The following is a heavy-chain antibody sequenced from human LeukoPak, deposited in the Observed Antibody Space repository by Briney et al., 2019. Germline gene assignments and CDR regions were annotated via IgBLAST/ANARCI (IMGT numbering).Heavy chain of an antibody. D-gene: IGHD3-10*01. CDR3: ARDLSMVRGVMLQYYYYYGMDV. CDR2: ISAYNGNT. Sequence: ASVKVSCKASGYTFTSYGISWVRQAPGQGLEWMGWISAYNGNTNYAQKLQGRVTMTTDTSTSTAYMELRSLRSDDTAVYYCARDLSMVRGVMLQYYYYYGMDVWGQGTTVTVSS. V-gene: IGHV1-18*01. CDR1: GYTFTSYG. J-gene: IGHJ6*02.